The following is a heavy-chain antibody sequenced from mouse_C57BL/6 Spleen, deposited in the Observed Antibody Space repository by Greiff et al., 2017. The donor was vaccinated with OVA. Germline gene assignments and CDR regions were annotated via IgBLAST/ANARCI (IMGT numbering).Heavy chain of an antibody. V-gene: IGHV8-8*01. D-gene: IGHD1-1*01. CDR1: GFSLSTFGMG. Sequence: QVTLKVSGPGILQPSQTLSLPCSFSGFSLSTFGMGVGWLRQPSGKGLEWLAHIWWDDDKYYNPALKSRLQISKDTSKNQVFLKIANVYTADTATYYCARIGTTVVAPGVWGTGTTVTVSS. J-gene: IGHJ1*03. CDR3: ARIGTTVVAPGV. CDR2: IWWDDDK.